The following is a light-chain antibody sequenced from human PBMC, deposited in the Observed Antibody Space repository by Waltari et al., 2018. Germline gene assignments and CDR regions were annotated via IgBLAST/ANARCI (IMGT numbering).Light chain of an antibody. V-gene: IGKV1-33*01. CDR3: QQYESLIA. CDR2: DVS. CDR1: HDVSKR. J-gene: IGKJ5*01. Sequence: DIQPTQSPSSLSASIGDGVTITCRASHDVSKRLNWYQQKLGEAPKLLIYDVSHLERGVPSRFRGRGSGTDFTLTISSLEPEDVATYYCQQYESLIAFGQGTRL.